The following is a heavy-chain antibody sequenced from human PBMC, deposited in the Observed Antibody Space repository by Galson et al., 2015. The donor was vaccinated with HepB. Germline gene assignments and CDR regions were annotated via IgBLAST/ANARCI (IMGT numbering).Heavy chain of an antibody. CDR2: ISSSSSYT. CDR1: GFTFSDYY. CDR3: AREGTTGTTDDAFDI. V-gene: IGHV3-11*05. D-gene: IGHD1-1*01. Sequence: SLRLSCAASGFTFSDYYMSWIRQAPGKGLEWVSYISSSSSYTNYADSVKGRFTISRDNAKNSLYLQMNSLRAEDTAVYYCAREGTTGTTDDAFDIWGQGTMVTVSS. J-gene: IGHJ3*02.